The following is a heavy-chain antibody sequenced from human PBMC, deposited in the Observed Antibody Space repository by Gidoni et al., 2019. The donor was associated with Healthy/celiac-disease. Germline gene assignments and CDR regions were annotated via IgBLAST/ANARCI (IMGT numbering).Heavy chain of an antibody. CDR2: IIPIFGTA. D-gene: IGHD2-2*01. CDR3: ARGSRFVVVPAAMGYYYYMDV. Sequence: QVQLVQSGAEVKKPGSSVKVSCKASGGPFSRYAISWVRQAPGQGLEWMGGIIPIFGTANDAQKFQGRGTITADESTSTAYMELSSLRSEDTAVYYCARGSRFVVVPAAMGYYYYMDVWGKGTTVTVSS. CDR1: GGPFSRYA. V-gene: IGHV1-69*01. J-gene: IGHJ6*03.